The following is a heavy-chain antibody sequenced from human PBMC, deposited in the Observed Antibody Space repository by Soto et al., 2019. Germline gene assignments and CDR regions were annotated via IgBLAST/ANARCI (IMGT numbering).Heavy chain of an antibody. J-gene: IGHJ6*02. CDR3: ATPPPYDYVWGSYRYGYYYYGMDV. Sequence: EASVKVSCKASAGTFSSYAISWVRQAPGQGLEWMGGIIPIFGTANYAQKFQGRVTITADESTSTAYMELSSLRSEDTAVYYCATPPPYDYVWGSYRYGYYYYGMDVWGQGTTVTVSS. CDR2: IIPIFGTA. V-gene: IGHV1-69*13. CDR1: AGTFSSYA. D-gene: IGHD3-16*02.